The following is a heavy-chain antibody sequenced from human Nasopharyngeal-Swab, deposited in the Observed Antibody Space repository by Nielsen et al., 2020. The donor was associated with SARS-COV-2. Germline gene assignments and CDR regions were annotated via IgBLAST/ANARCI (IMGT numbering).Heavy chain of an antibody. V-gene: IGHV3-30*03. CDR1: GFAFSSYD. J-gene: IGHJ3*01. CDR2: TSYDGSNK. D-gene: IGHD3-10*01. CDR3: AFPGSWFAPHAFDL. Sequence: GESLKISCVASGFAFSSYDLHWFRQAPGKGLEWMAVTSYDGSNKDYADSVKGRFTISRDNSKNTLYLQMNSLRPEDTALYYCAFPGSWFAPHAFDLWGQGTLVSVSS.